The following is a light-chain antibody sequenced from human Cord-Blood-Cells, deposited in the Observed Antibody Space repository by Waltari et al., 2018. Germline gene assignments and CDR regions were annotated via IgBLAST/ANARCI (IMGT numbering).Light chain of an antibody. J-gene: IGLJ3*02. CDR3: QSYDSSNWV. Sequence: NFMLTQPHSVSESPGKTVTISCTRSSGSIASNYVQWYQQRPGSYPTTVICEDNHRPPWVLARLSGSIDSSSNAASLTISGLKAEDEADYYCQSYDSSNWVFGGGTKLTVL. CDR1: SGSIASNY. CDR2: EDN. V-gene: IGLV6-57*01.